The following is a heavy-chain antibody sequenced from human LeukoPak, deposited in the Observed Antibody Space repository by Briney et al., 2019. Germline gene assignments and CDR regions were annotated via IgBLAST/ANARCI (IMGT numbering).Heavy chain of an antibody. CDR1: GFTFSSYA. CDR3: AIMHRYYDGSGYWVQ. J-gene: IGHJ4*02. CDR2: ISTTGGTT. V-gene: IGHV3-23*01. Sequence: GGYLRLSCAASGFTFSSYAMSWVRQGPGKGLEWVSGISTTGGTTTYADAVKGRFTISRDNPRNTLYMQMNSLRAEDTAVYYCAIMHRYYDGSGYWVQWGQGTLVTVS. D-gene: IGHD3-22*01.